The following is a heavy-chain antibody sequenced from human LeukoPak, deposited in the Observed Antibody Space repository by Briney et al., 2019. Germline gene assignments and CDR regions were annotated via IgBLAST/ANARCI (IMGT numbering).Heavy chain of an antibody. D-gene: IGHD5-24*01. Sequence: SETLSLTCTVSGGTISNYYWSWIRQPPGKGLEWIGYIYYSGSTNYNPSLKSRVTISVDTSKNQFSLKLSSVTAADTAVYYCARLIDGYIAGFDYWGQGTLVTVSS. CDR1: GGTISNYY. CDR3: ARLIDGYIAGFDY. CDR2: IYYSGST. V-gene: IGHV4-59*01. J-gene: IGHJ4*02.